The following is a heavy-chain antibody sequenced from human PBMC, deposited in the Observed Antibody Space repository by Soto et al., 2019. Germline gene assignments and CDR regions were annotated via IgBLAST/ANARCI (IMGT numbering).Heavy chain of an antibody. CDR2: ISANNGNT. D-gene: IGHD5-18*01. J-gene: IGHJ4*02. CDR1: GYTITSNG. Sequence: QVQVVQSGAEVKKLGASVKVSCKASGYTITSNGIRWVRQAPAQGLEWMGWISANNGNTSYAQKRKGRDTMATDTSTSTSYMELRSLRSDDTAVYHCARDNGYSYGTGRVDYWGQGTLVTVCS. CDR3: ARDNGYSYGTGRVDY. V-gene: IGHV1-18*01.